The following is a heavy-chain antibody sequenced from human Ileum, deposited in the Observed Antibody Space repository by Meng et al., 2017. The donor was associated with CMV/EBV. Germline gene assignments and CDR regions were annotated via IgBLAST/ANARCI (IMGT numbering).Heavy chain of an antibody. V-gene: IGHV4-4*07. CDR1: GGSIKDYY. CDR2: IYFGGST. J-gene: IGHJ4*02. Sequence: QLDLQEPGPGRVKPSETLSVTCTVSGGSIKDYYWSWIRQPAGKGLEWIGRIYFGGSTNYNPSLKSRVTMSIDTPKNQFSLRLTSVTAADSAVYYCARGPGGFGDFDFDYWGQGSLVTVSS. CDR3: ARGPGGFGDFDFDY. D-gene: IGHD3-16*01.